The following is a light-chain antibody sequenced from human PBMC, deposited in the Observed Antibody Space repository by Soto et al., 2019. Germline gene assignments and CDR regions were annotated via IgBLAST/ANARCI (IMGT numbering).Light chain of an antibody. CDR3: QLYGSSPKT. V-gene: IGKV3-20*01. Sequence: EIVLTQSPGTLSLSPGERATLSCRATQTISSNYLAWYQQKPGQAPKLLIHGASTRATGIPDRFSGSGSGTDFTLTIIRLEPEDFAVYYCQLYGSSPKTFGQGTKVEV. CDR1: QTISSNY. J-gene: IGKJ1*01. CDR2: GAS.